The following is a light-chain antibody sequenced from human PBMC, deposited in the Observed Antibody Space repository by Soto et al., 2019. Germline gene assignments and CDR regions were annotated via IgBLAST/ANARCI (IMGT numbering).Light chain of an antibody. J-gene: IGKJ4*01. V-gene: IGKV3-15*01. CDR1: QSISNN. CDR2: GAS. Sequence: EIVMTQSPATLSVAPGERATLSCRASQSISNNLAWYQQKPGQAPRLLIFGASTRATGIPARFSGSGSGTEFTLTISSLQSEDLAGYYCQQHNGWPLTFGGGTKVEIK. CDR3: QQHNGWPLT.